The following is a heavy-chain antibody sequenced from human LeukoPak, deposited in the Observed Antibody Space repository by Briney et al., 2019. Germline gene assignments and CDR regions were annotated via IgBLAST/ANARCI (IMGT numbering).Heavy chain of an antibody. V-gene: IGHV3-74*01. J-gene: IGHJ4*02. CDR2: INSDGSST. D-gene: IGHD4-17*01. Sequence: PGGSLRLSCAASGFTFSDYYMSWIRQAPGKGLVWVSRINSDGSSTSYADSVKGRFTISRDNAKNTLYLQMNSLRAEDTAVYYCARHDDYGDYEPIDYWGQGTLVTVSS. CDR3: ARHDDYGDYEPIDY. CDR1: GFTFSDYY.